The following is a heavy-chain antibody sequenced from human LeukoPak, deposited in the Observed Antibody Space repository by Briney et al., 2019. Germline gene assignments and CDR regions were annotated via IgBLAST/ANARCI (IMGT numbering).Heavy chain of an antibody. Sequence: ASVKVSCKASGYTFTSYGISWVRQAPGQGLEWMGWISAYNGNTNYAQKFQGRVTMTRDTSISTAYMELSRLRSDDTAVYYCASTTVTTHDAFDIWGQGTMVTVSS. J-gene: IGHJ3*02. D-gene: IGHD4-17*01. CDR2: ISAYNGNT. CDR1: GYTFTSYG. V-gene: IGHV1-18*01. CDR3: ASTTVTTHDAFDI.